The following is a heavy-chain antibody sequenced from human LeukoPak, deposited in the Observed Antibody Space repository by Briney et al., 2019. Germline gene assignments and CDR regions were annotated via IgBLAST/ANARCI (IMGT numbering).Heavy chain of an antibody. CDR2: ISGSGGST. CDR3: AKDRAYYYDSGFPCMDV. J-gene: IGHJ6*02. D-gene: IGHD3-22*01. CDR1: GFTFSSYA. V-gene: IGHV3-23*01. Sequence: PGGSLRLSCAASGFTFSSYAMTWVRQAPGKGLEWVSAISGSGGSTYYADSVKGRFTISRDNSKNTLYLQMNSLRAEDTAVYYCAKDRAYYYDSGFPCMDVWGQGTAVTVSS.